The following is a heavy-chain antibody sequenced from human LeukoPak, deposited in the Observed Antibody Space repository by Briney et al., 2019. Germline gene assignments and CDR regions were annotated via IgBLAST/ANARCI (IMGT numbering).Heavy chain of an antibody. V-gene: IGHV3-21*01. CDR2: ISSTSSYI. J-gene: IGHJ4*02. CDR3: ARDASSGWASYSFDY. D-gene: IGHD6-19*01. Sequence: GGSLRLSCAASGLTFSRYSMNWVRQAPGEGLEWVSSISSTSSYIYYADSVKGRFTISRDNAKNSLYLQVSSLRAEDTAVYYCARDASSGWASYSFDYWGQGTLVTVSS. CDR1: GLTFSRYS.